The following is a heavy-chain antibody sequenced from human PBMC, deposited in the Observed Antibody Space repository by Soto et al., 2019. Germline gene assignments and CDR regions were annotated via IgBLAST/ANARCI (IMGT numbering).Heavy chain of an antibody. CDR2: IRATGGQT. J-gene: IGHJ4*02. CDR1: GFTFRNFV. V-gene: IGHV3-23*01. Sequence: EVQLLESGGGMVQPGGSLRLSCAASGFTFRNFVMTWVGQAPGKGLEWVSAIRATGGQTFYADSVKGRFTISRDNSKNMLYLQINSLRDEDTALYFCAQDRGWGVVSPSHDYWGQGTLVTVSS. D-gene: IGHD2-21*01. CDR3: AQDRGWGVVSPSHDY.